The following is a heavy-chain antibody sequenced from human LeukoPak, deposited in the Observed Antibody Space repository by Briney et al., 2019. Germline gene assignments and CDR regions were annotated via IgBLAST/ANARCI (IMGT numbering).Heavy chain of an antibody. J-gene: IGHJ5*02. CDR3: ARESRLTGAMNWFDP. Sequence: SVKVSCKASGGTFSSYTISWVRQAPGQGLEWMGRIIPILGIANYAQKFQSRVTITADKSTSTAYMELSSLRSEDTAVYYCARESRLTGAMNWFDPWGQGTLVTVSS. V-gene: IGHV1-69*04. CDR2: IIPILGIA. CDR1: GGTFSSYT. D-gene: IGHD3-16*01.